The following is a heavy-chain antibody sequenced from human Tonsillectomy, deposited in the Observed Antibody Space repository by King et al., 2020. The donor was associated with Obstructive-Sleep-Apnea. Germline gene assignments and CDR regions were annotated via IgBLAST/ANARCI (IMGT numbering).Heavy chain of an antibody. CDR1: GGSISSSSYY. CDR2: IYYSGST. D-gene: IGHD6-13*01. CDR3: ARVSRSSSWYFDY. V-gene: IGHV4-39*07. Sequence: QLQESGPGLVKPSETLSLTCTVSGGSISSSSYYWGWIRQPPGKGLEWIGSIYYSGSTYYNPSLKSRVTISVDTSKNQFSLKLSSVTAADTAVYYCARVSRSSSWYFDYWGQGTLVTVSS. J-gene: IGHJ4*02.